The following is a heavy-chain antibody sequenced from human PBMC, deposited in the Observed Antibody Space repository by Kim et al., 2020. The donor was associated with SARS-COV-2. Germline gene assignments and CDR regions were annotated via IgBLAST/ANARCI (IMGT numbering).Heavy chain of an antibody. CDR2: IYWDDDK. D-gene: IGHD2-2*01. J-gene: IGHJ4*02. CDR1: GFSLSTSGVG. CDR3: AHKWRFPYQFDY. Sequence: SGPTLVNPTQTLTLTCTFSGFSLSTSGVGVGWIRQPPGKALEWLALIYWDDDKRYSPSLKSRLTITKDTSRNQVVLTLTNMDPVDTATYYCAHKWRFPYQFDYWGQGTLVTVSS. V-gene: IGHV2-5*02.